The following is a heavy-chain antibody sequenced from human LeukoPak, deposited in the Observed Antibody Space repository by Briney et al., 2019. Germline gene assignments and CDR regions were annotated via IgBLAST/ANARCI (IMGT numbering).Heavy chain of an antibody. CDR2: VIPSGSST. D-gene: IGHD2-2*01. CDR1: GYTFTSYY. CDR3: ARSVIPAAPFDY. Sequence: ASVKVSCKASGYTFTSYYMHWVRQAPGQGLEWMGVVIPSGSSTTNAQKFQGRVSMSRDTSTSTVYMELSSLRSDDTAVYYCARSVIPAAPFDYWGQGTLVTVSS. V-gene: IGHV1-46*01. J-gene: IGHJ4*02.